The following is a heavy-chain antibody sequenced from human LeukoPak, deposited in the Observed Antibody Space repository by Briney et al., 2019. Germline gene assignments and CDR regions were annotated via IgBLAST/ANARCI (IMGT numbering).Heavy chain of an antibody. CDR2: IYYSGST. CDR1: GGSISSYY. J-gene: IGHJ6*04. CDR3: ARSEHYYYDSSGSPTEV. V-gene: IGHV4-59*01. D-gene: IGHD3-22*01. Sequence: SETLSLTCTVSGGSISSYYRSWIRQPPGKGLEWIGYIYYSGSTNYNPSLKSRVTISVDTSKNQFSLKLSSVTAADTAVYYCARSEHYYYDSSGSPTEVWGKGTTVTVSS.